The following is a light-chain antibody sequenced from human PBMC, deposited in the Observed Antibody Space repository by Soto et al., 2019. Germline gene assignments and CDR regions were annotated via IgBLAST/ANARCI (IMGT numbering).Light chain of an antibody. CDR2: GAS. J-gene: IGKJ1*01. CDR1: QSVSSN. CDR3: QQYNNWPVG. V-gene: IGKV3-15*01. Sequence: EIVMTQSPATLSVSPGERATLSCRASQSVSSNLAWYQQKPGQPPRLLIYGASTRATGIPARFSGSGSGTEFPLTITSLQSEDFAVYYCQQYNNWPVGFGQGTKVEIK.